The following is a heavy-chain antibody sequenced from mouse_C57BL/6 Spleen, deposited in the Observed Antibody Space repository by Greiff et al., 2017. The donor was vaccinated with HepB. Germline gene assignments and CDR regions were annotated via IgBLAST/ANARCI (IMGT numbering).Heavy chain of an antibody. V-gene: IGHV5-4*03. CDR1: GFTFSSYA. Sequence: EVKLVESGGGLVKPGGSLKLSCAASGFTFSSYAMSWVRQTPEKRLEWVATISDGGSYTYYPDNVKGRFTISRDNAKNNLYLQMSHLKSEDTAMYYCARRNYYGSPYAMDYWGQGTSVTVSS. CDR3: ARRNYYGSPYAMDY. D-gene: IGHD1-1*01. J-gene: IGHJ4*01. CDR2: ISDGGSYT.